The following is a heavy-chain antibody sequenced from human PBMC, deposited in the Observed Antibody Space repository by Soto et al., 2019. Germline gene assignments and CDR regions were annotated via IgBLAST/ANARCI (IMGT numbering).Heavy chain of an antibody. D-gene: IGHD3-16*01. CDR3: ARHGGYYFDY. Sequence: LTCAVYSGSFSGYYWSWIRQPPGKGLEWIGEIYHGLSIVYNPSLKSRVTISGDSSKNQFSLKLSSVTAADTAVYYCARHGGYYFDYWGQGTLVTVSS. CDR1: SGSFSGYY. CDR2: IYHGLSI. J-gene: IGHJ4*02. V-gene: IGHV4-34*01.